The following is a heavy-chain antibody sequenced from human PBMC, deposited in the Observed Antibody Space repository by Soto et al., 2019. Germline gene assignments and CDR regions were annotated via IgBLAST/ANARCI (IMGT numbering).Heavy chain of an antibody. V-gene: IGHV3-48*01. CDR1: GFTFSSYA. D-gene: IGHD6-19*01. J-gene: IGHJ5*02. Sequence: PGGSLRLSCAASGFTFSSYAMSWVRQAPGKGLEWVSYISSSSSTIYYADSVKGRFTISRDNAKNSLYLQMSSLRAEDTAVYYCARGYSSGWYSWFDPWGQGTLVTVSS. CDR3: ARGYSSGWYSWFDP. CDR2: ISSSSSTI.